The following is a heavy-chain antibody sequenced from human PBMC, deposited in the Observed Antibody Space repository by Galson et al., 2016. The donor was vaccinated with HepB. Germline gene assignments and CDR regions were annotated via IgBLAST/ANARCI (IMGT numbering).Heavy chain of an antibody. CDR2: ISSSRSYT. V-gene: IGHV3-11*05. D-gene: IGHD6-13*01. J-gene: IGHJ3*02. Sequence: SLRLSCAASGFTFSDYYMSWIRQAPGKGLEWVSYISSSRSYTKYADSVKGRFTISRDNAKNSLYLQMNSLRAEDTAVYYCARDGSSRSSTNGFDIWGQGTMVTVSS. CDR3: ARDGSSRSSTNGFDI. CDR1: GFTFSDYY.